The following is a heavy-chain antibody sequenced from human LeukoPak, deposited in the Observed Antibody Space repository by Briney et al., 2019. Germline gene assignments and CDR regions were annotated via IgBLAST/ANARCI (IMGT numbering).Heavy chain of an antibody. D-gene: IGHD3-16*02. V-gene: IGHV3-30-3*01. CDR3: ARAPKRALGELSLAIDY. J-gene: IGHJ4*02. CDR2: ISYDGSNK. Sequence: PGGSLRLSCAASGFTFSSYAMSWVRQAPGKGLEWVAVISYDGSNKYYADSVKGRFTISRDNSKNTLYLQMNSLRAEDTAVYYCARAPKRALGELSLAIDYWGQGTLVTVSS. CDR1: GFTFSSYA.